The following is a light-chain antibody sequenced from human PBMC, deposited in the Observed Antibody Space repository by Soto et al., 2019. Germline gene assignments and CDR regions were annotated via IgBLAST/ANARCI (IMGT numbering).Light chain of an antibody. CDR2: GNS. V-gene: IGLV1-40*01. J-gene: IGLJ2*01. CDR1: NSNIWAGYD. Sequence: QSVLTQPPSVSGAPGQRVTIACTGCNSNIWAGYDVHWYRPFPGAAPKLLLSGNSHRPSGVPDRFSGSKSGTSASLAITGLQAEDEADYYCQSYDSGLFGLIFGEGTKLTVL. CDR3: QSYDSGLFGLI.